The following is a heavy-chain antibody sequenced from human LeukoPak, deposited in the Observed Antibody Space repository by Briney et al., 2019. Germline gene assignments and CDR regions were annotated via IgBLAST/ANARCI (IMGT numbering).Heavy chain of an antibody. V-gene: IGHV4-39*01. CDR2: IYYSGSA. CDR3: ARHDFADYSSFDP. Sequence: SETLSLTCSVSGGSMSSGSYYWGWIRQPPGKGLEWIGTIYYSGSAYYSPSLKRRVTISVDKSEKQFSLKLNSVTAADTAVYYCARHDFADYSSFDPWGQGALVTVSS. D-gene: IGHD4/OR15-4a*01. J-gene: IGHJ5*02. CDR1: GGSMSSGSYY.